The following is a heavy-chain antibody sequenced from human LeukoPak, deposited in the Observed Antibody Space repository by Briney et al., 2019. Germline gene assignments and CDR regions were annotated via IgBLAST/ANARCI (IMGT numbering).Heavy chain of an antibody. CDR1: GYTFTSYA. V-gene: IGHV7-4-1*02. J-gene: IGHJ5*02. D-gene: IGHD2-2*01. Sequence: ASVKVSCKASGYTFTSYAMNWVRQAPGQGLEWMGWINTNTGNPTYAQGFTGRFVFSLDTSVSTAYLQISSLKAEDTAVYYCAREVGYCGSTSCYEGDFDPWGQGTLVTVSS. CDR2: INTNTGNP. CDR3: AREVGYCGSTSCYEGDFDP.